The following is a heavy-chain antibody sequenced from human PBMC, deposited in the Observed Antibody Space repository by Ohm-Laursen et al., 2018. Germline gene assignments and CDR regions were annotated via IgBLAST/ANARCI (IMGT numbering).Heavy chain of an antibody. CDR3: GKHRITVGGLVDY. CDR2: VSGSCDRT. CDR1: GFTFSSYA. D-gene: IGHD6-19*01. J-gene: IGHJ4*02. Sequence: SLRLSCAASGFTFSSYAMSWVRQAPGKGLEWVAAVSGSCDRTYYADSVKGRFTISRDNSKNTLFLHMNSLRAEDTAVYYCGKHRITVGGLVDYWGQGTLVTVSS. V-gene: IGHV3-23*01.